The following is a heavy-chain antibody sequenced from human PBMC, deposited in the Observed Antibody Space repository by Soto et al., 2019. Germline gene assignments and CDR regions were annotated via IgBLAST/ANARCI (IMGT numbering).Heavy chain of an antibody. V-gene: IGHV3-23*01. CDR3: ARFLGGGYDVFDY. D-gene: IGHD5-12*01. J-gene: IGHJ4*02. Sequence: GGSLRLSCAASGFTFSDYYMSWIRQAPGKGLEWVSAISGSSSTYYADSVKGRFTISRDNSKNTLYLQMNSLRAEDTAVYYCARFLGGGYDVFDYWGQGTLVTVSS. CDR1: GFTFSDYY. CDR2: ISGSSST.